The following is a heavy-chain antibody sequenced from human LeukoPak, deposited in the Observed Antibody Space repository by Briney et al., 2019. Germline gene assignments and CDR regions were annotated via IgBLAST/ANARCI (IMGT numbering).Heavy chain of an antibody. CDR1: GYTFTSYA. Sequence: VASVKVSCKASGYTFTSYAMHWVRQAPGQRLEWMGWISAYNGNTNYAQKLQGRVTMTTDTSTSTAYMELRSLRSDDTAVYYCARGPGSTAWIQLWLEGYYYYGMDVWGQGTTVTVSS. V-gene: IGHV1-18*01. D-gene: IGHD5-18*01. CDR2: ISAYNGNT. J-gene: IGHJ6*02. CDR3: ARGPGSTAWIQLWLEGYYYYGMDV.